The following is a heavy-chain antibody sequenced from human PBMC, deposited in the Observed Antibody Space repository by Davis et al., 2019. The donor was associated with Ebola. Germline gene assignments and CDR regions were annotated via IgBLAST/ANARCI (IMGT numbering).Heavy chain of an antibody. CDR2: ISYTGST. V-gene: IGHV4-59*08. J-gene: IGHJ4*02. CDR1: GGSISTDY. CDR3: ARYSGTAMTP. Sequence: MPSETLSLTCTVSGGSISTDYWSWIRQPPGKGLEWIGYISYTGSTNYNPSLKSRVTISVDTSKNQVSLKLSSVTAADTAVYYCARYSGTAMTPWGQGTLVTVSS. D-gene: IGHD5-18*01.